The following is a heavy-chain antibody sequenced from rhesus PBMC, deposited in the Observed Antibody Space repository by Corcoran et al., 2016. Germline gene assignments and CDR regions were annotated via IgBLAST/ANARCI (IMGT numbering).Heavy chain of an antibody. Sequence: QVKLQQWGEGLVKPSETLSLTCDVYGGSISGFYWSWNRQPPGKGLEWIGNIDGNRASTNYTPSLKNRVTTSKDTSKNQFSLKLTAGTAGDTAVYYCARGRLDYWGQGDLVTVSS. V-gene: IGHV4-73*01. CDR2: IDGNRAST. CDR1: GGSISGFY. J-gene: IGHJ4*01. CDR3: ARGRLDY.